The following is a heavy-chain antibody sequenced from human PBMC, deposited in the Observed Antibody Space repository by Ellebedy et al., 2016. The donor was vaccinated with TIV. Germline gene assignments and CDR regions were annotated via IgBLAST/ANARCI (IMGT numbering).Heavy chain of an antibody. CDR2: IIAIFGTA. CDR1: GAIFRSYA. CDR3: ARDSITRTTVAVNQNRYFDY. D-gene: IGHD1-7*01. J-gene: IGHJ4*02. Sequence: SVKVSCKASGAIFRSYAISWVRQAPGQGLEWMGGIIAIFGTANYAQKFQGRVTITADESTSTVYMELRSLRTDDSAVYYCARDSITRTTVAVNQNRYFDYWGQGTPVTVSS. V-gene: IGHV1-69*13.